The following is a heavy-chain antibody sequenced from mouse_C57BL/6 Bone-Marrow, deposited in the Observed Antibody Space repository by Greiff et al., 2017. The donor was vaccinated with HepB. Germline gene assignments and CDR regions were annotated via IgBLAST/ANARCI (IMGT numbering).Heavy chain of an antibody. Sequence: QVQLQHPGAELVKPGASVKLSCKASGYTFTSYWMHWVKQRPGRGLEWIGRIYPNSGGTKYNEKFKSKATLTVDKPSSTAYMQLSSLTSEDSAVYYCARYDYESCWYFDVWGTGTTVTVSS. D-gene: IGHD2-4*01. CDR3: ARYDYESCWYFDV. V-gene: IGHV1-72*01. CDR2: IYPNSGGT. J-gene: IGHJ1*03. CDR1: GYTFTSYW.